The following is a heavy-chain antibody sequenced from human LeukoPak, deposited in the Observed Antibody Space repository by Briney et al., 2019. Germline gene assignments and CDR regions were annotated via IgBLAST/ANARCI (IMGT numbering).Heavy chain of an antibody. J-gene: IGHJ5*02. D-gene: IGHD1-26*01. Sequence: GGSLRLSCAASGFTFSGSAIHWVRQSSGKGLEWVGQIDKKDNDYLTAIGYAASLKGRFTISRDDSINTAYLQMKSLKAEDTALYYCTRDSGTYNWFDPWGQGTLVTVSS. V-gene: IGHV3-73*01. CDR1: GFTFSGSA. CDR2: IDKKDNDYLTAI. CDR3: TRDSGTYNWFDP.